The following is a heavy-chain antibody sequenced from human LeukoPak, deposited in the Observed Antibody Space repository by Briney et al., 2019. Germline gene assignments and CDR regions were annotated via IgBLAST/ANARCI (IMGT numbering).Heavy chain of an antibody. D-gene: IGHD5-12*01. CDR2: INQDGRKK. Sequence: TGGSLRLSCAASGFTVSSNYMSWVRQAPGKGLEWVANINQDGRKKNYVDSVKGRFTIFRDNTESSVYLQMNSLRAEDTAVYYCARDRGGYSGNWGQGTLVTVSS. CDR1: GFTVSSNY. V-gene: IGHV3-7*01. J-gene: IGHJ4*02. CDR3: ARDRGGYSGN.